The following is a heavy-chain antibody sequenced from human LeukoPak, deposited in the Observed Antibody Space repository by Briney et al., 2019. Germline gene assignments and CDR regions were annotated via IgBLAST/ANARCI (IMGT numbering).Heavy chain of an antibody. Sequence: ASVKVSCKASGYTFTDYYLHWVRQAPGQGLEWMGWLNPNSGGTNYAQKFQGRVTMTRDTSISAAYMELSRLRSDDTAVYYCARGGNTAMVTGSIDYWGQGTLVTVSS. J-gene: IGHJ4*02. D-gene: IGHD5-18*01. CDR3: ARGGNTAMVTGSIDY. CDR2: LNPNSGGT. CDR1: GYTFTDYY. V-gene: IGHV1-2*02.